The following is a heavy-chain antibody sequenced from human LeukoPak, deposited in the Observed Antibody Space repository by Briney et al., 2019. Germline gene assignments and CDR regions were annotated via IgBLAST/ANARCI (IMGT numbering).Heavy chain of an antibody. D-gene: IGHD5-24*01. Sequence: GRSLRLSCAASGFTFSDYAFHWVRQAPGKGLEWVALISFDGNAKYYADSVKGRFTISRDSSKNTLYLQMNSLRAEDTAVYYCARDREDGYNLPAYFDYWGQGTLVTVSS. CDR3: ARDREDGYNLPAYFDY. V-gene: IGHV3-30-3*01. CDR1: GFTFSDYA. J-gene: IGHJ4*02. CDR2: ISFDGNAK.